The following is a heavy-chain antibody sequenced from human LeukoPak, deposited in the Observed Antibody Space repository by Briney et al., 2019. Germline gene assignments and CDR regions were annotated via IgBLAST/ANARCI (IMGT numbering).Heavy chain of an antibody. CDR3: AKDIAAAAGY. Sequence: GGSLRLSCAASGFTFSNYAMSWVRQAPGKGLEWVSVISGSGGSTYYADSVKGRFTISRDSSKNTLYLQMNSLRAEDTAVYYCAKDIAAAAGYWGQGTLVTVSS. V-gene: IGHV3-23*01. J-gene: IGHJ4*02. CDR1: GFTFSNYA. D-gene: IGHD6-13*01. CDR2: ISGSGGST.